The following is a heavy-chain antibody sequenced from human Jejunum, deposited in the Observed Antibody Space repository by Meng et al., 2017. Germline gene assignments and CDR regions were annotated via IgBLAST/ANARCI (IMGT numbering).Heavy chain of an antibody. V-gene: IGHV4-31*03. CDR1: GGSISSGVFG. CDR2: IYYSRRT. J-gene: IGHJ4*02. CDR3: ARSRVTTGLFDS. Sequence: QVEVQGAGPGLWQPSHTLSLTCCVSGGSISSGVFGWSWTRQHPGVGLGWLGYIYYSRRTNYNPSLKSRLFMAVDTSKNQFSLKLTSMTAADTAVYNCARSRVTTGLFDSWGRGTLVTVSS. D-gene: IGHD4-17*01.